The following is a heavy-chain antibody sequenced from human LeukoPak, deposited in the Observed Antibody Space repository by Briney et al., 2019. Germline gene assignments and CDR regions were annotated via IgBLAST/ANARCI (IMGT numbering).Heavy chain of an antibody. CDR1: GGSIRSSYYY. CDR3: ARPDDTSGFSLDC. CDR2: IYDSGST. V-gene: IGHV4-39*01. Sequence: SETLSLTCTVSGGSIRSSYYYWGWIRQPPGKGLEWIGSIYDSGSTYYNPSLKSRVTISVDTSKNQFSLKLNSVTAADTAVYYCARPDDTSGFSLDCWGQGTLVTVSS. D-gene: IGHD3-22*01. J-gene: IGHJ4*02.